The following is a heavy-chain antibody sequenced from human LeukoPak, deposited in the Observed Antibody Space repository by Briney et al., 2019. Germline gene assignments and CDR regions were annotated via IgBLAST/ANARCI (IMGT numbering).Heavy chain of an antibody. V-gene: IGHV3-13*01. D-gene: IGHD1-1*01. CDR1: GFTFSSYD. Sequence: GGSLRLSCAASGFTFSSYDMHWVRQATGKGLEWVSAIGTAGDTYYPGSVKGRFTISRENAKNSLYLQMNSLRAGDTAVYYCATKAGNFQERVSLDYWGQGILVTVSS. CDR2: IGTAGDT. CDR3: ATKAGNFQERVSLDY. J-gene: IGHJ4*02.